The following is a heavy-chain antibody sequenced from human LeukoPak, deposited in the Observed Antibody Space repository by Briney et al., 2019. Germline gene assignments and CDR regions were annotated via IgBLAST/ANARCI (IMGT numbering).Heavy chain of an antibody. V-gene: IGHV4-61*02. CDR2: IYTSGST. D-gene: IGHD1-26*01. CDR3: TRGGELMNF. Sequence: PSETLSLTCTVSGASVNSGNYYWTWIRQPAGKRLEWIGRIYTSGSTNYNPSLKSRVTISIDASKDQFSLRLSSVTAADTAVYYCTRGGELMNFWGQGTLVTVSS. J-gene: IGHJ4*02. CDR1: GASVNSGNYY.